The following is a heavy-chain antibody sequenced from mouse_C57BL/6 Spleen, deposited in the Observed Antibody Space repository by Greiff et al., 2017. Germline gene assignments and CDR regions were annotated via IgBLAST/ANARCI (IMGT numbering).Heavy chain of an antibody. J-gene: IGHJ1*03. CDR1: GYAFSSSW. D-gene: IGHD1-1*01. V-gene: IGHV1-82*01. CDR2: IYPGDGDT. CDR3: ARDYYDSSHWDFDV. Sequence: VQVVESGPELVKPGASVKISCKASGYAFSSSWMNWVKQRPGKGLAWIGRIYPGDGDTNYNGKFKGKATLTADKSSSPAYMQLSSLTSEDSAVYCCARDYYDSSHWDFDVWGTGTTVTVSS.